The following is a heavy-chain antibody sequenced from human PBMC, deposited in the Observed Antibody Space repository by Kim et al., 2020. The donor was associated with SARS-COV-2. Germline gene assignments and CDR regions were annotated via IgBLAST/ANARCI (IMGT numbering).Heavy chain of an antibody. Sequence: SETLSLTCTVSGGSISSSSYYWGWIRQPPGKGLEWIGSIYYSGSTYYNPSLKSRVTISVDTSKNQFSLKLSSVTAADTAVYYCARHRSLWFGELLGGVDPWGPGTLVTVSS. D-gene: IGHD3-10*01. CDR1: GGSISSSSYY. CDR2: IYYSGST. V-gene: IGHV4-39*01. J-gene: IGHJ5*01. CDR3: ARHRSLWFGELLGGVDP.